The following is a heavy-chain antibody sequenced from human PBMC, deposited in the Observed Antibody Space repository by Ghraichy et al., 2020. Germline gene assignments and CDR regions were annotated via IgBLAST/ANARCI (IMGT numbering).Heavy chain of an antibody. Sequence: GGSLRLSCAASGFTFSSYAMSWVRQAPGKGLEWVSAISGSGGNTYYADSVKGRFTISRDNSKNTLYLQMNSLRAEDTAVYYCAKGKDYYDRRGDAFDIWGQGTMVTVSS. CDR3: AKGKDYYDRRGDAFDI. D-gene: IGHD3-22*01. J-gene: IGHJ3*02. CDR2: ISGSGGNT. CDR1: GFTFSSYA. V-gene: IGHV3-23*01.